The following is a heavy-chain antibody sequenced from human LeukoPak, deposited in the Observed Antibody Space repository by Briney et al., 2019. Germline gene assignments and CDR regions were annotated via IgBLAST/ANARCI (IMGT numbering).Heavy chain of an antibody. CDR1: GYTFTSHF. J-gene: IGHJ6*03. CDR2: INPRGGST. V-gene: IGHV1-46*01. D-gene: IGHD5-12*01. CDR3: ARDSGYVLYYYYYYMDV. Sequence: ASVKVSCKASGYTFTSHFMHWVRQAPGQGLEWMGIINPRGGSTSYTQKLQGRVTMTTDTSTSTAYMELRSLRSDDTAVYYCARDSGYVLYYYYYYMDVWGKGTTVTVSS.